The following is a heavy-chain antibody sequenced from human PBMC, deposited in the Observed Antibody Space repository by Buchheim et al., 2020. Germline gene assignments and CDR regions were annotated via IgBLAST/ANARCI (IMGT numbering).Heavy chain of an antibody. CDR1: GFTFSSYA. CDR3: AKVWFGESNPFDY. J-gene: IGHJ4*02. V-gene: IGHV3-23*01. CDR2: ISGSGGST. D-gene: IGHD3-10*01. Sequence: EVQLLESGGGLVQPGGSLRLSCAASGFTFSSYAMSWVRLAPGKGLEWFSSISGSGGSTYYADSVKGRFTICRDNSKNTLYLQMNSLRAEDSAVYYCAKVWFGESNPFDYWGQGTL.